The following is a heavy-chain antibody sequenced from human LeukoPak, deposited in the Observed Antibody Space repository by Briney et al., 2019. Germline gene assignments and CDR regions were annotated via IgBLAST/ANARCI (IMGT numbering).Heavy chain of an antibody. J-gene: IGHJ4*02. Sequence: GRSLRLSCAASGFTFSSYAMHWVRQAPGKGLEWVAVISYDGSNKYYADSVKGRFTISRDNSKNTLYLQMSSLRAEDTAVYYCVKEGYSYGYVIWPFFDYWGQGTLVTVSS. CDR3: VKEGYSYGYVIWPFFDY. D-gene: IGHD5-18*01. V-gene: IGHV3-30*14. CDR1: GFTFSSYA. CDR2: ISYDGSNK.